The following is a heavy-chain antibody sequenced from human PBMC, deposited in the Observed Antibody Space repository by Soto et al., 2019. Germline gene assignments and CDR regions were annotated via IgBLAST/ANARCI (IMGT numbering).Heavy chain of an antibody. V-gene: IGHV1-69*01. D-gene: IGHD3-10*01. Sequence: QVQLVQSGAEVKKPGSSVKVSCLASRGTFNRYAINWVRQAPGHGLEWLGALVPQFGTPNYAQKFQDRVTIVADESTNTASRKLRGLTSDDTAFYYLARLNGETPMVPFRVWGQGTLVTFSS. CDR1: RGTFNRYA. CDR3: ARLNGETPMVPFRV. J-gene: IGHJ4*02. CDR2: LVPQFGTP.